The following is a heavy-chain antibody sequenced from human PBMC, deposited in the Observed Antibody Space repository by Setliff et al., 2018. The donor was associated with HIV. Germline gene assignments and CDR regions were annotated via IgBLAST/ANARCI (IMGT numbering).Heavy chain of an antibody. CDR2: IYYSGRT. V-gene: IGHV4-59*01. CDR3: ARESLAAFDI. CDR1: DGSISNYY. Sequence: LSLTCIISDGSISNYYWSWFRQTPGKGLEWIGHIYYSGRTDYNPSLNSRVTISIDTSKNHFSLKLTSVTAADTAIYYCARESLAAFDIWGQGTLVT. J-gene: IGHJ3*02.